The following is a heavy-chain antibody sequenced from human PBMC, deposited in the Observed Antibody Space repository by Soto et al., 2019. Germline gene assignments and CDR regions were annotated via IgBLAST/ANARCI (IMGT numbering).Heavy chain of an antibody. CDR1: GASVSSNSAA. CDR2: TYYRSKWYN. CDR3: ARVIAAAGDAFDI. D-gene: IGHD6-13*01. Sequence: SQTLSLTCAISGASVSSNSAAWNWIRQSPSRGLEWLGRTYYRSKWYNDYAVSVKSRITINPDTSKNQFSLQLNSVTPEDTSVYDCARVIAAAGDAFDIWGQGTMVTVSS. J-gene: IGHJ3*02. V-gene: IGHV6-1*01.